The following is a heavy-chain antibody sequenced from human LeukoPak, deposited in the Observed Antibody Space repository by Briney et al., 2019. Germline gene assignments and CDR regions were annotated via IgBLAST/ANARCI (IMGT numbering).Heavy chain of an antibody. Sequence: SETLSLTCTVSGGSISSYYWSWIRQPAGKGLEWIGRIYTSGSTNYNPSLKSRVTMSVDPSKNQFSLKLSSVTAADTAVYYCAREDILTPESPYYYYYYMDVWGKGTTVTISS. V-gene: IGHV4-4*07. CDR1: GGSISSYY. CDR2: IYTSGST. D-gene: IGHD3-9*01. J-gene: IGHJ6*03. CDR3: AREDILTPESPYYYYYYMDV.